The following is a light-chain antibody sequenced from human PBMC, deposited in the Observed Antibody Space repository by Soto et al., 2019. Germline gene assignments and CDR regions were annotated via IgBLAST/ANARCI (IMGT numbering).Light chain of an antibody. V-gene: IGKV1-5*02. J-gene: IGKJ1*01. CDR3: QQYDTYWAA. CDR1: QSISGW. Sequence: DIQMTQSPSTLSASVGDRVTIICRASQSISGWLARYQQKPGKAPDLLIYDVSSLKRGIPLRFSGSGSGTEFTLTISSLQPEDFATYYCQQYDTYWAAFGQGTKVDIK. CDR2: DVS.